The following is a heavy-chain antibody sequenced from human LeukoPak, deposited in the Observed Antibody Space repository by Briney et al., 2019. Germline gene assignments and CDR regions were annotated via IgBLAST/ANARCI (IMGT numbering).Heavy chain of an antibody. CDR3: ASNDKSYYDSSGYITAN. Sequence: SETLSLTCTVSGGSISSGGYYWSWIRQHPGEGLEWIGYIYYSGSTYYNPSLKSRVTISVDTSKNQFSLKLSSVTAADTAVYYCASNDKSYYDSSGYITANWGQGTLVTVSS. CDR2: IYYSGST. CDR1: GGSISSGGYY. V-gene: IGHV4-31*03. D-gene: IGHD3-22*01. J-gene: IGHJ4*02.